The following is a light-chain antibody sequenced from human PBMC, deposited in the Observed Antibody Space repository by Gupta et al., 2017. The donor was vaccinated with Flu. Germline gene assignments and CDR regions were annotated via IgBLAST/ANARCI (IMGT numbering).Light chain of an antibody. J-gene: IGLJ2*01. CDR1: SSDVGSYNL. CDR3: SSYASSNTCV. V-gene: IGLV2-23*02. CDR2: EVS. Sequence: QSALTQPAAVSGSPGPSITVSCTGTSSDVGSYNLVSWYQQPPGTAPKLMIYEVSKRPSGVSNRFSASKSGNTASLTISGLQAEDEADYYCSSYASSNTCVFGGGTKITVL.